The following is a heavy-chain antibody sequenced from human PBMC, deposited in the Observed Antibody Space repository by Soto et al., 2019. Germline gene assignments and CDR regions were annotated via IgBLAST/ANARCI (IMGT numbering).Heavy chain of an antibody. CDR3: ARGRYGDY. CDR1: GYAFTTYG. Sequence: QVHLVQSGAEVKKPGASVKVSCKGSGYAFTTYGITWLRQAPGQGLEWMGWISAHNGNTNYAQKLQGRVTVTRDTSTSTAYMDLRSLRSDDTAVYYCARGRYGDYWGQGALVTVSS. J-gene: IGHJ4*02. CDR2: ISAHNGNT. D-gene: IGHD1-1*01. V-gene: IGHV1-18*01.